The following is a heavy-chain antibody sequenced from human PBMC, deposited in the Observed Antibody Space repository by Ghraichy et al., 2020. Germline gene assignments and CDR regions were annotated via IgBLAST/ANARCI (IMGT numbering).Heavy chain of an antibody. D-gene: IGHD3-9*01. V-gene: IGHV3-21*01. CDR1: GFTFSSYS. CDR2: ISSSSSYI. J-gene: IGHJ6*02. Sequence: GGSLRLSCAASGFTFSSYSMNWVRQAPGKGLEWVSSISSSSSYIYYADSVKGRFTISRDNAKNSLYLQMNSLRAEDTAVYYCARGGTYYDIFRFPADVWGQGTTVTVSS. CDR3: ARGGTYYDIFRFPADV.